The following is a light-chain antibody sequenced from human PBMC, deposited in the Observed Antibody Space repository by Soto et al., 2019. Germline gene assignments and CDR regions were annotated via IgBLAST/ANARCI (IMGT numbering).Light chain of an antibody. V-gene: IGKV1-39*01. CDR1: QSISSD. J-gene: IGKJ4*01. Sequence: DIQMTQSPSSLSASVGDRVTITCRASQSISSDLNWYQQKPGKAPRLLIYAASSLQSGVPSRFSGSGHGTVFTLTISSLQPDDFATYYCQQSYSSPLIFGGGTKVEIK. CDR2: AAS. CDR3: QQSYSSPLI.